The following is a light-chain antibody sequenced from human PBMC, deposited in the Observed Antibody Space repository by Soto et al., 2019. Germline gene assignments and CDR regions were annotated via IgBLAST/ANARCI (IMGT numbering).Light chain of an antibody. CDR1: QGISSY. CDR3: QQLNSYPIT. V-gene: IGKV1-9*01. Sequence: IQLTQSPSSLSASVGDRVTITSRASQGISSYLAWYQQKPWKAPKLLLYAASTLQSGVPSRFRGSGSGTDFTLTSSRLQPEDFATYYCQQLNSYPITFGQGTRLEIK. J-gene: IGKJ5*01. CDR2: AAS.